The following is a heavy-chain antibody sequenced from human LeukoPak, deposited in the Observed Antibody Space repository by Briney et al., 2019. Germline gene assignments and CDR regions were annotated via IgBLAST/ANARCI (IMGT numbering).Heavy chain of an antibody. V-gene: IGHV4-30-4*07. CDR1: GGSISSGGYS. J-gene: IGHJ4*02. CDR2: IYYSGST. Sequence: PSQTLSLTCAVSGGSISSGGYSWTWIRQPPGKGLEWIGYIYYSGSTNYNPSLKSRVTISVDTSKNQFSLKLSSVTAADTAVYYCARGGSYWVSWGQGTLVTVSS. CDR3: ARGGSYWVS. D-gene: IGHD1-26*01.